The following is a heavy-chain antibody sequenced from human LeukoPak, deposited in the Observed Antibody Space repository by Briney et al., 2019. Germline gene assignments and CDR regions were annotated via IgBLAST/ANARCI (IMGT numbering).Heavy chain of an antibody. Sequence: SETLSLTCTVSGGSISSYYWGWIRQPPGKGLEWIGYVYHSGSTFYNPSLESRVTMSVDRSKNQFSLKVTSVTAADTAVYFCAREVVGATGGFDFWGQGALVTVSS. D-gene: IGHD1-26*01. CDR1: GGSISSYY. V-gene: IGHV4-59*12. CDR3: AREVVGATGGFDF. J-gene: IGHJ4*02. CDR2: VYHSGST.